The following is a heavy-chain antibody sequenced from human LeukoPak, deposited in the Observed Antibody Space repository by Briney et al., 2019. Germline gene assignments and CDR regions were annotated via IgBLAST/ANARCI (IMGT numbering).Heavy chain of an antibody. V-gene: IGHV4-59*11. CDR3: ARGPAPIPMDV. D-gene: IGHD2-2*02. CDR2: IYYSGST. CDR1: GGSISSHY. Sequence: SETLSLTCTVSGGSISSHYWSWIRQPPGKGLEWIGYIYYSGSTNYNPSLKSRVTISVDTSKSQFSLKLSSVTAADTAVYYCARGPAPIPMDVWGKGTTVTVSS. J-gene: IGHJ6*03.